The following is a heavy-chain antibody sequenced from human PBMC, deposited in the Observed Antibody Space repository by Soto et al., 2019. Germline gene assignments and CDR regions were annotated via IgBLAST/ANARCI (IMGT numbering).Heavy chain of an antibody. J-gene: IGHJ6*02. CDR2: IHYTGST. CDR1: GGSIRSYY. CDR3: ARDVSSSVYYYYGLDV. V-gene: IGHV4-59*01. Sequence: PSETLSVTCTVSGGSIRSYYWNWIRQPPGKGLEWIGYIHYTGSTNYNPSLKSRVTISGDTSKNQFSLKVTSVTAADTAVYYCARDVSSSVYYYYGLDVWGQGTTVTVSS.